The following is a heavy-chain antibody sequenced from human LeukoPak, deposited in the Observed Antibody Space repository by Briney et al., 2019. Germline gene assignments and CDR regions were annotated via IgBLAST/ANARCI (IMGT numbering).Heavy chain of an antibody. J-gene: IGHJ6*03. Sequence: GGSLRLSCAASGFTFNSYAMTWVRQAPGKGLEWVSSISGNGGSTYYTDSVKGRFTISRDNSKNTLYLQMNSLRAEGTAAYYCAKDLRVIVVTYYMDVWGKGTTVTVSS. D-gene: IGHD2-2*01. CDR2: ISGNGGST. V-gene: IGHV3-23*01. CDR1: GFTFNSYA. CDR3: AKDLRVIVVTYYMDV.